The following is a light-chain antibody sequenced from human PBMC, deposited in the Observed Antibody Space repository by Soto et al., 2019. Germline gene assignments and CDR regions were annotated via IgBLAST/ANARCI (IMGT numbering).Light chain of an antibody. Sequence: SYELTQSPSVSVSPGQTARITCSGDALPKKYVYWYQLRPGQAPLLIVYKDNERPSGIPERFSGSSSGPTATLTISGVQAEDEADYYCQSTDGTGSLHVFGGGTKVTVL. CDR2: KDN. CDR3: QSTDGTGSLHV. CDR1: ALPKKY. V-gene: IGLV3-25*03. J-gene: IGLJ1*01.